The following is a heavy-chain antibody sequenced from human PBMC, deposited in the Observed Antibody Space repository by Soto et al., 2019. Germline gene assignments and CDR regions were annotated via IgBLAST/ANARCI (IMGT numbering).Heavy chain of an antibody. CDR3: ARKDPDYGDFQGWEDV. D-gene: IGHD4-17*01. Sequence: GASVKVSCKASGGTFSSYAISWVRQAPGQGLEWMGGIIPIFGTANYAQKFQGRVTITADESTSTAYMELSSLRSEDTAVYYCARKDPDYGDFQGWEDVWGQGTTVTVSS. CDR2: IIPIFGTA. J-gene: IGHJ6*02. CDR1: GGTFSSYA. V-gene: IGHV1-69*13.